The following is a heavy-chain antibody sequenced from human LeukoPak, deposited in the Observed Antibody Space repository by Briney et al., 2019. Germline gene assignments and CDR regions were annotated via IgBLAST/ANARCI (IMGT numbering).Heavy chain of an antibody. J-gene: IGHJ4*02. CDR1: GGSFSGYY. D-gene: IGHD3-16*02. CDR2: INHSGST. V-gene: IGHV4-34*01. CDR3: ARGRNDYVWGSYRQYFDY. Sequence: SETLSLTCAVYGGSFSGYYWSWIRQPPGKGLEWIGEINHSGSTNYNPSLKSRVTISVATSKNQFSLKLSSVTAADTAVYYCARGRNDYVWGSYRQYFDYWGQGTLVTVSS.